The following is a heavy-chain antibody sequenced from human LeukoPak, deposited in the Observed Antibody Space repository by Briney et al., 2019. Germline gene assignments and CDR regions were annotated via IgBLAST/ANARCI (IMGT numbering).Heavy chain of an antibody. CDR2: ISNNGKT. D-gene: IGHD2/OR15-2a*01. V-gene: IGHV4-59*08. J-gene: IGHJ6*03. Sequence: SETLSLTCTVSGGSISCSSWTWIRQSPGKGLESLGFISNNGKTKYKSSFEGRVSMSLDTSKSQFSLPLSSVTAADTAVYYRARRIYSGTVRHLLYSFMDVWGKGTTVIVS. CDR3: ARRIYSGTVRHLLYSFMDV. CDR1: GGSISCSS.